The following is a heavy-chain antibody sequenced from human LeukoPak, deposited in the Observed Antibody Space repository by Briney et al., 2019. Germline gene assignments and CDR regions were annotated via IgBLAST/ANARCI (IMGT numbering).Heavy chain of an antibody. J-gene: IGHJ3*02. D-gene: IGHD5-12*01. V-gene: IGHV3-7*01. CDR3: ATEWLDAFDI. Sequence: PGGSLRLSCAASGFTFSSNWMSWVRQAPGKGLEWVANIKQDGSEKYHVDSVKGRFTISRDNAKNSLYLQMNSLRAEDTAVYYCATEWLDAFDIWGQGTMVTVSS. CDR1: GFTFSSNW. CDR2: IKQDGSEK.